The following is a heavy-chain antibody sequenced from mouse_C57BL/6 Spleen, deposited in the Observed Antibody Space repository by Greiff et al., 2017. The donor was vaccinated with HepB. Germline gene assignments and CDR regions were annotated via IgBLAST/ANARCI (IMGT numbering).Heavy chain of an antibody. D-gene: IGHD4-1*01. CDR3: ARALLGRYFDV. V-gene: IGHV5-4*03. CDR1: GFTFSSYA. CDR2: ISDGGSYT. J-gene: IGHJ1*03. Sequence: EVKLVESGGGLVKPGGSLKLSCAASGFTFSSYAMSWVRQTPEKRLEWVATISDGGSYTYYPDNVKGRFTISRDNAKNNLYLLMSHLKSEDTAMYYCARALLGRYFDVWGTGTTVTVSS.